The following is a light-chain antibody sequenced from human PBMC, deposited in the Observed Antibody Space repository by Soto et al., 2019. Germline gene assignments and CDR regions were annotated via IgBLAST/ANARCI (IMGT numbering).Light chain of an antibody. CDR1: QSVGRDY. CDR2: GAS. CDR3: QQYARSPIT. V-gene: IGKV3-20*01. Sequence: EIVLTQSPDTLSVSPGERATLSCRASQSVGRDYLAWYQQKPGQAPRLLIHGASSRATGIPDRFSGSGFGTDFTLSISRLEPEDFAVYYCQQYARSPITFGQGTRLEIK. J-gene: IGKJ5*01.